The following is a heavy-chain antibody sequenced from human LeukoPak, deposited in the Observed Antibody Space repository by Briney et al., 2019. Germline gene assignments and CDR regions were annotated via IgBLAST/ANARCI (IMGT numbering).Heavy chain of an antibody. CDR1: GFTFSSYA. V-gene: IGHV3-23*01. J-gene: IGHJ4*02. CDR2: ISGSGDST. Sequence: PGGSLRLSCAASGFTFSSYAMSWVRQAPGRGLEWVSAISGSGDSTYYGDSVKGRFTISRDNAKNSLYLQMNSLRAEDTALYYCAKSVTYCYDSSGYTFGGQGTLVTVSS. D-gene: IGHD3-22*01. CDR3: AKSVTYCYDSSGYTF.